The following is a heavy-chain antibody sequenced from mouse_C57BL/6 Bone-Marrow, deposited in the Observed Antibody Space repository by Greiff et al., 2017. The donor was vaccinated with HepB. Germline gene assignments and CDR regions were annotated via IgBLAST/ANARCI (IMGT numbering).Heavy chain of an antibody. CDR1: GFTFSDYY. J-gene: IGHJ3*01. CDR3: ARQHYGNYEAWFAY. CDR2: ISNGGGST. D-gene: IGHD2-1*01. Sequence: EVHLVESGGGLVQPGGSLKLSCAASGFTFSDYYMYWVRQTPEKRLEWVAYISNGGGSTYYPDTVKGRFTISRDNAKNTLYLQMSRLKSEDTAMYYCARQHYGNYEAWFAYWGQGTLVTVSA. V-gene: IGHV5-12*01.